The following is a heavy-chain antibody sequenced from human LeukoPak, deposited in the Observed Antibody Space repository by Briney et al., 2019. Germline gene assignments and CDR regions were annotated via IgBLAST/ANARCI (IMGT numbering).Heavy chain of an antibody. V-gene: IGHV3-48*01. CDR2: ISSSSSTI. CDR3: AKDDIVVVPAAIPGYYGMDV. CDR1: GFTFSSYS. Sequence: GGSLRLSCAASGFTFSSYSMNWVRQAPGKGLEWVSYISSSSSTIYYADSVKGRFTISRDNAKNSLYLQMNSLRAEDTAVYYCAKDDIVVVPAAIPGYYGMDVWGQGTTVTVSS. D-gene: IGHD2-2*02. J-gene: IGHJ6*02.